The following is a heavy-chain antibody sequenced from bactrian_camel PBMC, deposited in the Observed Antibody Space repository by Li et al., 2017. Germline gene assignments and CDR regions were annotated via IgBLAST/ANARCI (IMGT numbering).Heavy chain of an antibody. CDR2: IWHGDS. V-gene: IGHV3S10*01. Sequence: DVQLVESGGGLVQPGGSLRLSCAASGFTFSNNVMSWVRQAPEKGLEWVSGIWHGDSYYADSVKGRFTISLDNAKNTMFLQMNSLKPDDTAMYYCAAALSLFGCPGDALSWSTYRASWGQGTQVTVS. D-gene: IGHD1*01. CDR1: GFTFSNNV. J-gene: IGHJ6*01. CDR3: AAALSLFGCPGDALSWSTYRAS.